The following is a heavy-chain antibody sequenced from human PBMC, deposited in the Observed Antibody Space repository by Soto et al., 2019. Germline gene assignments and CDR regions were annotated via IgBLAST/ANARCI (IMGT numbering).Heavy chain of an antibody. D-gene: IGHD3-3*01. CDR2: IYYSGST. V-gene: IGHV4-39*01. CDR3: ARPSEGSGYLGAFDI. J-gene: IGHJ3*02. CDR1: GGSISSSSYY. Sequence: QLQLQESGPGLVKPSETLSLTCTVSGGSISSSSYYWGWIRQPPGKGLEWIGSIYYSGSTYYNPSLKSRVPISVDTSKNQFSLKLSSVTAADTAVYYCARPSEGSGYLGAFDIWGQGTMVTVSS.